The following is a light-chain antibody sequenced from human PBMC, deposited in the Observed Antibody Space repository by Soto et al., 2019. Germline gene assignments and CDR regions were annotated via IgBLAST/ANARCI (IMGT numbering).Light chain of an antibody. CDR1: SSDVGAYNS. Sequence: QSALAQPASVSGSPGQSITISCTGTSSDVGAYNSVSWYQQHPHRAPQVIIYKGTQRPSGVSNRFSGSTSGNAASLTISALQADGEADYYCSSYTSRSTLQVFGTGIKVTVL. J-gene: IGLJ1*01. CDR3: SSYTSRSTLQV. V-gene: IGLV2-14*02. CDR2: KGT.